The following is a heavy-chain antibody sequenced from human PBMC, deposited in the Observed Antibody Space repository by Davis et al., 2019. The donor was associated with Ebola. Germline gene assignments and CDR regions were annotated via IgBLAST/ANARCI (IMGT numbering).Heavy chain of an antibody. CDR1: GFTFSDYY. CDR3: ARADYGDYWVDY. CDR2: ISSSGSTI. D-gene: IGHD4-17*01. V-gene: IGHV3-11*04. J-gene: IGHJ4*02. Sequence: GESLKISCAASGFTFSDYYMSWIRQAPGKGLEWVSYISSSGSTIYYADSVKGRFTISRDNAKNSLYLQMNSLRAEDTAVYYCARADYGDYWVDYWGQGTLVTVSS.